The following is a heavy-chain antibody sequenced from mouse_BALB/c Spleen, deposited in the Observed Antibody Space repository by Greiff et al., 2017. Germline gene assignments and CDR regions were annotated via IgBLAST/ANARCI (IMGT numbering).Heavy chain of an antibody. J-gene: IGHJ4*01. Sequence: EVQGVESGGGLVKPGGSLKLSCAASGFTFSSYTMSWVRQTPEKRLEWVATISSGGGNTYYPDSVKGRFTISRDNAKNNLYLQMSSLRSEDTALYYCARSGFYYGTYAMDYWGQGTSVTVSS. V-gene: IGHV5-9*03. CDR1: GFTFSSYT. CDR2: ISSGGGNT. CDR3: ARSGFYYGTYAMDY. D-gene: IGHD1-2*01.